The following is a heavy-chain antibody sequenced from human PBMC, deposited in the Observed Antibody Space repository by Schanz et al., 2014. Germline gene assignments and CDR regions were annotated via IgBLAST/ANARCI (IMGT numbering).Heavy chain of an antibody. CDR1: EFTFSTDA. D-gene: IGHD3-10*01. J-gene: IGHJ5*01. V-gene: IGHV3-23*04. Sequence: VQLVESGGGVVQPGRSLRLSCAASEFTFSTDAMSWVRQAPGKGLEWVSAISGSGGSTYYADSVKGRFTISRDNSKNTVHLQMNSLRAEDTAVYYCAKQHIVRGVIYLNRFDSWGQGTLXTVSS. CDR3: AKQHIVRGVIYLNRFDS. CDR2: ISGSGGST.